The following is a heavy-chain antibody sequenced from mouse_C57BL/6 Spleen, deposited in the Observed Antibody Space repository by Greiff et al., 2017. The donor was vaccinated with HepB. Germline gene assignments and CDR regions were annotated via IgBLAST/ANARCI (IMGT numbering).Heavy chain of an antibody. CDR1: GFTFSDYY. V-gene: IGHV5-12*01. CDR3: ALLTTVVARYYAMDY. CDR2: ISNGGGST. J-gene: IGHJ4*01. D-gene: IGHD1-1*01. Sequence: DVKLVESGGGLVQPGGSLKLSCAASGFTFSDYYMYWVRQTPEKRLEWVAYISNGGGSTYYPDTVKGRFTISRDIAKNTLYLQMSRLKSEDTAMYYCALLTTVVARYYAMDYWGQGTSVTVSS.